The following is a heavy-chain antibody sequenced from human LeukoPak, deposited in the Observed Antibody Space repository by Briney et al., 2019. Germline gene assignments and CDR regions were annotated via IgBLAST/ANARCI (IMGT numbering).Heavy chain of an antibody. V-gene: IGHV3-23*01. CDR2: ISDTGATT. J-gene: IGHJ4*02. D-gene: IGHD2-8*01. CDR3: AKDTSIGRYCTNGVCSPFDY. Sequence: GGSLRLSCAGSGFTFSSYAMSWVRQAPGKGREWVSAISDTGATTYDADSVKGRFTISRDNSRSTLYLQMNSLRAEDTALYYCAKDTSIGRYCTNGVCSPFDYWGQGTPVTVSS. CDR1: GFTFSSYA.